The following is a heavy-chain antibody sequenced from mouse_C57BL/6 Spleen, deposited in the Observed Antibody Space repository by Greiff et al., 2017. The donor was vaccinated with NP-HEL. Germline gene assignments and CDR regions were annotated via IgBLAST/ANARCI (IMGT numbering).Heavy chain of an antibody. V-gene: IGHV1-50*01. D-gene: IGHD2-12*01. Sequence: QVQLQQPGAELVKPGASVKLSCKASGYTFTSYWMQWVKQRPGQGLEWIGEIDPSDSYTNYNQKFKGKATLNVDTSSSTAYMQLSSLTSEDSAVYYCARHDVEWYYAMDYWGQGTSVTVSS. CDR1: GYTFTSYW. CDR2: IDPSDSYT. J-gene: IGHJ4*01. CDR3: ARHDVEWYYAMDY.